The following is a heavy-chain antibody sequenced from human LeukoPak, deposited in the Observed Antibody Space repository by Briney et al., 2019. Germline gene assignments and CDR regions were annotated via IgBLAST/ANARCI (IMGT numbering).Heavy chain of an antibody. V-gene: IGHV3-30-3*01. Sequence: GRSLRLSCAASGFPLSNYATHWVRQAPGKGLEWVTVISYDGSNKYYADSVKGRFTISRDNSKNTLYLQMTSLRTEDTAVYYCARDRDTSGYFDYWGQGTLVTVSS. CDR1: GFPLSNYA. D-gene: IGHD3-22*01. CDR2: ISYDGSNK. J-gene: IGHJ4*02. CDR3: ARDRDTSGYFDY.